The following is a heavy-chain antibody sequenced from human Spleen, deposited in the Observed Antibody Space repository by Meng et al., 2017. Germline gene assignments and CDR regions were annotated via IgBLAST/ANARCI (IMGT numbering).Heavy chain of an antibody. J-gene: IGHJ4*02. CDR2: ISYDGTDK. D-gene: IGHD1-26*01. CDR1: GFSFSSYA. Sequence: GESLKISCAASGFSFSSYAMHWVRQSPGKGPEWVALISYDGTDKYYADSVKGRFTISRDNAKNSLYLQMNSLRAEDTAVYYCARKGYSGTYKYYFDKWGRGTLVTVSS. CDR3: ARKGYSGTYKYYFDK. V-gene: IGHV3-30*07.